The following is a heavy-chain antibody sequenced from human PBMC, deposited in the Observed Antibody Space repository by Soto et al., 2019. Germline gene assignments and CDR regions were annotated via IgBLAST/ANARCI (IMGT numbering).Heavy chain of an antibody. Sequence: PGGSLRLSCTASGFTFGDYAMSWFRQAPGKGLEWVGFIRSKAYGGTTEYAASVKGRFTVSRDDSKSIAYLQMNSLKTEDTAVYYCTREEQVYDFWSGYIDCWGQGTLVTVSS. V-gene: IGHV3-49*03. CDR1: GFTFGDYA. CDR2: IRSKAYGGTT. CDR3: TREEQVYDFWSGYIDC. J-gene: IGHJ4*02. D-gene: IGHD3-3*01.